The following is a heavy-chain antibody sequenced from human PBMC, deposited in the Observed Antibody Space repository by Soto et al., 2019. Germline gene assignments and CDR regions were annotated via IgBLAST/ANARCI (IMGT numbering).Heavy chain of an antibody. CDR2: ISGSGGST. V-gene: IGHV3-23*01. Sequence: GGSLRLSCAASGFTFSSYAMSWVRQAPGKGLEWVSAISGSGGSTYYADSVKGRFTISRDNSKNALYLQMNSLRAEDTAVYYCARDTSPVDYVAGIYYDALDVRGPGTMVTVSS. CDR1: GFTFSSYA. J-gene: IGHJ3*01. CDR3: ARDTSPVDYVAGIYYDALDV. D-gene: IGHD3-10*01.